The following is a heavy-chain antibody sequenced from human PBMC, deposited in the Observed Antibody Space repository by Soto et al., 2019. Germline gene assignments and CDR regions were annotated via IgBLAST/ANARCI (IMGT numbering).Heavy chain of an antibody. D-gene: IGHD2-21*01. Sequence: QVQLQESGPGLMEPSETLSLTCTVSGASVSNYYWNWVRQPPGKGLEWIGYIHYTGDSKYNPSLKSRFTMSVDTSKNQFSLKMTSVTAADTAVYYCARWGHPAVKAYDIWGQGAMVTVSS. CDR2: IHYTGDS. J-gene: IGHJ3*02. CDR1: GASVSNYY. V-gene: IGHV4-59*02. CDR3: ARWGHPAVKAYDI.